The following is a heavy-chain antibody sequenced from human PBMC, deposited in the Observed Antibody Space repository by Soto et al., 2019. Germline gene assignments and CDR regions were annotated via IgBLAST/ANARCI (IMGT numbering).Heavy chain of an antibody. CDR2: ISYSGART. D-gene: IGHD3-16*01. CDR3: AKGGPGHSYGMDV. Sequence: GGSLRLSYAASGFTFSNFAMNWVRQAPGKGLEWVSGISYSGARTYYADSVKGRFTISRDNSGNTLYLQMNSLRAEDTAIYYCAKGGPGHSYGMDVWGQGTTVTVSS. CDR1: GFTFSNFA. V-gene: IGHV3-23*01. J-gene: IGHJ6*02.